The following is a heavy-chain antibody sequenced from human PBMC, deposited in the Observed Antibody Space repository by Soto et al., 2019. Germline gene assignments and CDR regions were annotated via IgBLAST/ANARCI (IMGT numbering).Heavy chain of an antibody. D-gene: IGHD6-13*01. Sequence: GESLKISCKASGYSFSSYWIGWVRQLPGKGLEWMGIIYPSGSDTRYSPSFRGQVIISADRSTSTAYLQWSSLKASDTGTYYCARRVGSSWRYFDSWGQGTLVTVSS. V-gene: IGHV5-51*01. CDR1: GYSFSSYW. CDR3: ARRVGSSWRYFDS. CDR2: IYPSGSDT. J-gene: IGHJ4*02.